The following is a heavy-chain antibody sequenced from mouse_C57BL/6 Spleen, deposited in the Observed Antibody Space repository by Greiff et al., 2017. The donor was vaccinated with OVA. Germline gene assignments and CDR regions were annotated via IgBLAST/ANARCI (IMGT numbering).Heavy chain of an antibody. V-gene: IGHV1-64*01. CDR2: IHPNSGST. D-gene: IGHD2-3*01. Sequence: QVQLQQPGAELVKPGASVKLSCKASGYTFTSYWMHWVKQRPGQGLEWIGMIHPNSGSTNYNEKFKSKATLTVDKSSSTAYMQLSSLTSEDSAVYDCGRERVTTPQAWFAYWGQGTLVTVSA. J-gene: IGHJ3*01. CDR1: GYTFTSYW. CDR3: GRERVTTPQAWFAY.